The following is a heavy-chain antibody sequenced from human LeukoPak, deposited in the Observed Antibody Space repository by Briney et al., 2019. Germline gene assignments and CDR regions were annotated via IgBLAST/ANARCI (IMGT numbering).Heavy chain of an antibody. CDR3: ARTNYYDSSGYRYYYYYYYMDV. D-gene: IGHD3-22*01. V-gene: IGHV4-59*11. Sequence: SETLSPTCTVSGGSISSHYWSWIRQPPGKGLEWIGYIYYSGSTNYNPSLKSRVTISVDTSKNQFSLKLSSVTAADTAVYYCARTNYYDSSGYRYYYYYYYMDVWAKGTTVTVSS. CDR2: IYYSGST. CDR1: GGSISSHY. J-gene: IGHJ6*03.